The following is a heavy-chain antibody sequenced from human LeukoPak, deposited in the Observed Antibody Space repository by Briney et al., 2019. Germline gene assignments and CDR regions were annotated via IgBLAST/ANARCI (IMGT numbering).Heavy chain of an antibody. Sequence: GGSLRLSCAASGFTFSIYDMSWVRQAPGKGLEWVSAISNNGGYTYYADSVQGRFTISRDNSKSTLCLQMNSLRAEDTAVYYCAKQLGYCSDGSCYFPYWGQGTLVTVSS. CDR2: ISNNGGYT. J-gene: IGHJ4*02. CDR3: AKQLGYCSDGSCYFPY. D-gene: IGHD2-15*01. V-gene: IGHV3-23*01. CDR1: GFTFSIYD.